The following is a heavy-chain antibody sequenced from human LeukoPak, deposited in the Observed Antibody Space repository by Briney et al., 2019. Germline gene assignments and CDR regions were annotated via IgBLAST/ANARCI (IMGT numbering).Heavy chain of an antibody. CDR2: INQDVSAK. CDR1: GFTFSSYW. D-gene: IGHD6-13*01. V-gene: IGHV3-7*04. Sequence: PGGSLRLSCAASGFTFSSYWMSWVRQAPGKGLEWVANINQDVSAKYYVDSVKGRFTISRDNAKNSLYLQMNSLRAEDTAVYYCARGTIAAAGYYYFDYWGQGTQVTASS. J-gene: IGHJ4*02. CDR3: ARGTIAAAGYYYFDY.